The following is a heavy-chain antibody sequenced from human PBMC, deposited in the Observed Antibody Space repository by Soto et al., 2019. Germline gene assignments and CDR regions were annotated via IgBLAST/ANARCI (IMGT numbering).Heavy chain of an antibody. J-gene: IGHJ6*02. CDR3: ARKLMDV. V-gene: IGHV3-7*01. CDR2: IDQDGRDK. Sequence: PGGSLRLSCAASGFTFSTYWMHWVRQAPGKGLEWVANIDQDGRDKYYVDSVRGRFTISRDNAKKTLFLQMNSLRAEDTAVFYCARKLMDVWGQGTTVTVSS. CDR1: GFTFSTYW.